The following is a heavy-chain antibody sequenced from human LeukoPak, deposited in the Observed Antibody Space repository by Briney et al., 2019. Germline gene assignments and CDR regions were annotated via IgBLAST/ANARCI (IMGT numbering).Heavy chain of an antibody. V-gene: IGHV3-23*01. CDR2: ISGSGGST. D-gene: IGHD2-15*01. CDR1: GFTFSSYA. J-gene: IGHJ4*02. Sequence: PGGSLRLSCAASGFTFSSYAMSWVRQAPGKGLEWVSAISGSGGSTYYADSVKGRFTISRDNSKNTLYLQMNGLRAEDTAVYYCAKLDFFCTGGSCYPNFHVPYFDYWGQGTLVTVSS. CDR3: AKLDFFCTGGSCYPNFHVPYFDY.